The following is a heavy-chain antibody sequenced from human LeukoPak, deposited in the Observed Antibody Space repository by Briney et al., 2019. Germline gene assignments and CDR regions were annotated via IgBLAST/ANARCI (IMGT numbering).Heavy chain of an antibody. V-gene: IGHV4-38-2*02. D-gene: IGHD6-25*01. CDR3: TRGGRAAAATIDF. Sequence: ASETLSLTCSVSGYSISRGYHWGWIRQSPGKGLEWIGSIIYQTGSSYHNPSLKSRVTMSVDTSKNQFSLRLSSVTAADRAVYYCTRGGRAAAATIDFWGQGTLVIVSS. J-gene: IGHJ4*02. CDR1: GYSISRGYH. CDR2: IIYQTGSS.